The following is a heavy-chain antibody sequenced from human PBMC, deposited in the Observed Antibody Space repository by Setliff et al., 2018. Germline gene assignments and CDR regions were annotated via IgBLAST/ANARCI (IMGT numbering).Heavy chain of an antibody. CDR3: ARDGVPPLNYNFWSGNFEF. V-gene: IGHV3-23*01. CDR2: ISGSGGAT. Sequence: LSLSCAGSGFPFSSHAINWVRQAPGKGLEWVSAISGSGGATYYTDSVKGRFTISRDNSKNTLYLQMNSLRVEDTAVYYCARDGVPPLNYNFWSGNFEFWGQGTLVTVSS. J-gene: IGHJ4*02. CDR1: GFPFSSHA. D-gene: IGHD3-3*01.